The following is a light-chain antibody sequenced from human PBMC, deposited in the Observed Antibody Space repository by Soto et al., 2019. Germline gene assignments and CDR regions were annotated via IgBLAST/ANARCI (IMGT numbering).Light chain of an antibody. CDR2: TAS. CDR3: QQGYTSPMT. J-gene: IGKJ5*01. CDR1: QSVSLY. Sequence: VDRVTITCRASQSVSLYLNWYQQKPGRAPELLIYTASKLQSGVPSRFSGSGSGTDFTLTVNSLQPEDFATYYCQQGYTSPMTFGQGTRLEIK. V-gene: IGKV1-39*01.